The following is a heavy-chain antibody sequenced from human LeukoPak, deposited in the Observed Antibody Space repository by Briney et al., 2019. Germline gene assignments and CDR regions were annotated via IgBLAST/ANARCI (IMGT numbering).Heavy chain of an antibody. CDR3: ARERSYYYYYMDV. J-gene: IGHJ6*03. V-gene: IGHV3-53*01. D-gene: IGHD3-10*01. CDR2: IYSDGTT. CDR1: GFTVFSNY. Sequence: GGSLRLSCAASGFTVFSNYVSWVRQAPGKGLEWVSVIYSDGTTYYADSVQGRFTISRDNSKNTVYLQMKSLRAEDTAVYFCARERSYYYYYMDVWGKGTTVTVSS.